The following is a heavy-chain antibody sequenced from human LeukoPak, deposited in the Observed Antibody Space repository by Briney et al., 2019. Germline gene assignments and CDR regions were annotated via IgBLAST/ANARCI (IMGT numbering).Heavy chain of an antibody. CDR3: ARQAYRYSGSYSWYFDL. D-gene: IGHD1-26*01. CDR1: GGSFSDYS. CDR2: IYHSGST. J-gene: IGHJ2*01. Sequence: PSETLSLTCAASGGSFSDYSWNWIRQPPGKGLEWIGYIYHSGSTYYNPSLKSRVTISVDTSKNQFSLKLSSVTAADTAVYYCARQAYRYSGSYSWYFDLWGRGTLVTVSS. V-gene: IGHV4-34*01.